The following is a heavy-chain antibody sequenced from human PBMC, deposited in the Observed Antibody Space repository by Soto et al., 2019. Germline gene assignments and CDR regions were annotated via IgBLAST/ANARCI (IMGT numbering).Heavy chain of an antibody. CDR1: GFTFPNSA. CDR2: IVVGSGNT. J-gene: IGHJ5*02. V-gene: IGHV1-58*02. CDR3: AAAYDFWSGYYSFDP. D-gene: IGHD3-3*01. Sequence: SVKVSCKASGFTFPNSAMQWVRQALGQRLEWIGWIVVGSGNTNYAQKFQERVTITRDMSTSTAYMELSSLRSEDTAVYYCAAAYDFWSGYYSFDPWGQGTLVTVSS.